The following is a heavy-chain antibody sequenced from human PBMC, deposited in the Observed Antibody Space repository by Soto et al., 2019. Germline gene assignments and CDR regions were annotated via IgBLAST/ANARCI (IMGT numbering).Heavy chain of an antibody. J-gene: IGHJ4*02. V-gene: IGHV4-30-4*01. CDR3: ARELGDSSYVGNDY. CDR2: IYYSGST. Sequence: SETLSLTCTVSGVSISSCDYYWILIRQPPGKGLEWIGYIYYSGSTYYNPSLKSRVTISVDTSKNQFSLKLSSVTAADTAVYYCARELGDSSYVGNDYWGQGTLVTVSS. D-gene: IGHD3-22*01. CDR1: GVSISSCDYY.